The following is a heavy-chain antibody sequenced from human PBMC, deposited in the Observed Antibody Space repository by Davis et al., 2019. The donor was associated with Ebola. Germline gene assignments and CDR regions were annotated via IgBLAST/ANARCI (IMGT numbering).Heavy chain of an antibody. J-gene: IGHJ6*02. Sequence: AASVKVSCQASGYTFTSYGISWVRQAPGQRLEWMGWINAGNGNTKYSQKFQGRVTITRDTSASTAYMELSSLRSEDTAVYYCARGAYGSGSYYKVLYYYYGMDVWGQGTTVTVSS. CDR3: ARGAYGSGSYYKVLYYYYGMDV. CDR1: GYTFTSYG. CDR2: INAGNGNT. D-gene: IGHD3-10*01. V-gene: IGHV1-3*01.